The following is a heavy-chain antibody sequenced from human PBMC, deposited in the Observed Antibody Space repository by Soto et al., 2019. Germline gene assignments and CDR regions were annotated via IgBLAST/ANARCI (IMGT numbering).Heavy chain of an antibody. V-gene: IGHV1-46*01. D-gene: IGHD2-2*01. CDR3: ARDRVLVPAANKNQNYYYYYYGMDV. Sequence: ASVKVSCKASGYTFTSYYMHWVRQAPGQGLEWMGIINPSGGSTSYAQKFQGRVTMTRDTSTSTVYMELSSLRSEDTAVYYCARDRVLVPAANKNQNYYYYYYGMDVWGQGTTVTVSS. CDR2: INPSGGST. CDR1: GYTFTSYY. J-gene: IGHJ6*02.